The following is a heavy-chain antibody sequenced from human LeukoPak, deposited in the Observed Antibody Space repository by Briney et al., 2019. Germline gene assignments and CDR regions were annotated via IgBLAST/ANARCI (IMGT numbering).Heavy chain of an antibody. D-gene: IGHD1-26*01. Sequence: ASVKVSCTVSGDSFSRYVISWVRQAPGQGPEWMGGFIAAFDKANYAQKFRGRVTISADKSTSTAHLEVDSLTSGDTAIYYCARDSQRGAQRGFQYWGQGTLVTVSS. CDR2: FIAAFDKA. J-gene: IGHJ1*01. CDR1: GDSFSRYV. V-gene: IGHV1-69*06. CDR3: ARDSQRGAQRGFQY.